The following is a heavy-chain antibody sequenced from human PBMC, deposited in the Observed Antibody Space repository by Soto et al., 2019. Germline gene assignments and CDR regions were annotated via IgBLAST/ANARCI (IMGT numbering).Heavy chain of an antibody. V-gene: IGHV3-33*01. CDR1: GFTFSSYG. D-gene: IGHD3-22*01. Sequence: QVQLVESGGGVVQPGRSLRLSCAASGFTFSSYGMHWVRQAPGKGLEWVAVIWYDGSNKYYADSVKGRFTISRDNSKNTLYLQMNSLRVEDTAVYYCAREYYDSSGYLLTGKTGFDPWGQGTLVTVSS. CDR2: IWYDGSNK. J-gene: IGHJ5*02. CDR3: AREYYDSSGYLLTGKTGFDP.